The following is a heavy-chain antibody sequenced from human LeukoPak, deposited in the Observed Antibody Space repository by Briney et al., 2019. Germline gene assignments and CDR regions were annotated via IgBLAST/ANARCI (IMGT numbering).Heavy chain of an antibody. CDR1: GFTFSSYG. CDR2: ISYDGSNK. V-gene: IGHV3-30*18. D-gene: IGHD6-13*01. CDR3: AKDRTAGSDAFDI. Sequence: GGSLRLSCAASGFTFSSYGMHWVRQAPGKGLEWVAVISYDGSNKYYADSVKGRFTISRDNSKNTLYLQMNSLRAEDTAVYYCAKDRTAGSDAFDIWGQGTMVTVSS. J-gene: IGHJ3*02.